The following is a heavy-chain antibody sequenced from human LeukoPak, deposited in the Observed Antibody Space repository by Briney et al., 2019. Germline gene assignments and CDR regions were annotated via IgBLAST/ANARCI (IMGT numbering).Heavy chain of an antibody. D-gene: IGHD4-11*01. V-gene: IGHV3-13*01. CDR2: IGVGGDT. CDR1: GFNFSKND. CDR3: AKAFDYNGLRGEGGSFDC. Sequence: PGGSLRLSCVASGFNFSKNDMHWVRQTTERGLEWVSAIGVGGDTYYADPVKGRFTISRENGMNSVYLQMNSLRAGDTALYFCAKAFDYNGLRGEGGSFDCWGQGALVTVSS. J-gene: IGHJ4*02.